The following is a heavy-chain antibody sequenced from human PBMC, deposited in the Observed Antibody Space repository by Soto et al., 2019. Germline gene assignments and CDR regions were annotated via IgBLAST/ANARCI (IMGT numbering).Heavy chain of an antibody. D-gene: IGHD1-26*01. CDR1: GYTFTGHY. CDR3: GRGRSGQIVVFF. Sequence: ASVKVSCKASGYTFTGHYIHWVRQAPEQGPEWMGEIGPETGATRYAQKFQGRVTMTRDMSITTVYMELNNLSPDDTAVYYCGRGRSGQIVVFFWGQGTPVTVSS. J-gene: IGHJ4*02. CDR2: IGPETGAT. V-gene: IGHV1-2*02.